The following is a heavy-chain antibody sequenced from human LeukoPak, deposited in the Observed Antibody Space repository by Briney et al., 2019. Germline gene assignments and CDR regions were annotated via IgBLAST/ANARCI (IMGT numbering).Heavy chain of an antibody. CDR1: GFTFSSYA. CDR3: AIGSAAGTRGGY. CDR2: ISGSGGST. V-gene: IGHV3-23*01. Sequence: GGSLRLSCAASGFTFSSYAMSWVRQAPGKGLEWVSAISGSGGSTYYADSVKGRFTISRDNSKNTLYLQMNSLRAEDTAVYNCAIGSAAGTRGGYWGQGTLVTVSS. J-gene: IGHJ4*02. D-gene: IGHD6-13*01.